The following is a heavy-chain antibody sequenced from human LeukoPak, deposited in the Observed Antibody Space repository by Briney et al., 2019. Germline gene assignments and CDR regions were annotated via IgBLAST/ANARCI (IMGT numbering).Heavy chain of an antibody. CDR2: IKQDGSEK. CDR3: AKDYGSGSYADAVGY. D-gene: IGHD3-10*01. J-gene: IGHJ4*02. V-gene: IGHV3-7*01. Sequence: GGSLRLSCAASGFTFSSYWMSWVRQAPGKGLEWVANIKQDGSEKYYVDSVKGRFTISRDNAKNSLYLQMNSLRAEDTAVYYCAKDYGSGSYADAVGYWGQGTLVTVSS. CDR1: GFTFSSYW.